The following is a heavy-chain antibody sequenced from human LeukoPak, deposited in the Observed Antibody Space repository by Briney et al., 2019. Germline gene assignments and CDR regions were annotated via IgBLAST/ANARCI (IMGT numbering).Heavy chain of an antibody. V-gene: IGHV3-23*01. J-gene: IGHJ6*02. Sequence: GGSLRLSCAASGFTFSSYAMSWVRQAPGKGLEWVSAISGSGGSTYYAGSVKGRFTISRDNSKNTLYLQMNSLRAEDTAVYYCAKGGPPYCGGDCYLYGMDVWGQGTTVTVSS. CDR1: GFTFSSYA. CDR2: ISGSGGST. D-gene: IGHD2-21*01. CDR3: AKGGPPYCGGDCYLYGMDV.